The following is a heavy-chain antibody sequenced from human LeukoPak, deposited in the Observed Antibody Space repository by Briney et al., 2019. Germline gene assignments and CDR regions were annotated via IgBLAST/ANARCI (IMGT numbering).Heavy chain of an antibody. CDR3: ARDRMKSGSYYFGY. CDR2: ISGKSSTI. D-gene: IGHD1-26*01. V-gene: IGHV3-48*01. Sequence: GGSLRLSCAASAFTFSDYSMNWVRQAPGKGLEWVSYISGKSSTIYYADSVKGRFTISRDNAKNSMYLQMNSLRAEDTAVYYCARDRMKSGSYYFGYWGPGTLVTVSS. CDR1: AFTFSDYS. J-gene: IGHJ4*02.